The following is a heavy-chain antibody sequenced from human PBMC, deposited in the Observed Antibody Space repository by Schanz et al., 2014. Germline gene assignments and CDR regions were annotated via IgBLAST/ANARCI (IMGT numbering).Heavy chain of an antibody. D-gene: IGHD2-15*01. V-gene: IGHV3-33*01. Sequence: QVQLVESGGGVVQPGRSLRLSCAASGFTFSSYGMHWVRQAPGKGLEWVAVIWYDGNNKFYADSVKGRFIISRDNSKNTLDLQMNSLRDEDTALYYCARLHSPYAFDIWGQGTMVTVSS. CDR2: IWYDGNNK. J-gene: IGHJ3*02. CDR3: ARLHSPYAFDI. CDR1: GFTFSSYG.